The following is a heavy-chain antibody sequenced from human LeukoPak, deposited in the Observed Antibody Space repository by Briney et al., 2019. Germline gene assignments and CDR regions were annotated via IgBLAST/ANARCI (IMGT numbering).Heavy chain of an antibody. Sequence: GASVKVSCKASGYTFTSYAMHWVRQAPGQRLEWMGWINAGNGNTKYSQKFQGRVTITRDTSASTAYMELSSPRSEDTAVYYCARETLYGFPDYWGQGTLVTVSS. CDR3: ARETLYGFPDY. D-gene: IGHD4-17*01. V-gene: IGHV1-3*01. J-gene: IGHJ4*02. CDR1: GYTFTSYA. CDR2: INAGNGNT.